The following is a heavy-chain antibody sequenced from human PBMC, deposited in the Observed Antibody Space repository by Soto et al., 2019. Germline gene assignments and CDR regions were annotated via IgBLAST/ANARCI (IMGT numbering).Heavy chain of an antibody. CDR3: AIEGALHIIWCGYSPSSYYYYYYMDV. Sequence: ASVKVSCKASGYTFASYAMHWVRQAPGQRLEWMGWINAGNGNTKYSQKFQGRVTMTRDTSTSTVYMELSSLRSEDTAVYYCAIEGALHIIWCGYSPSSYYYYYYMDVWGKGTTVTVSS. CDR1: GYTFASYA. J-gene: IGHJ6*03. CDR2: INAGNGNT. V-gene: IGHV1-3*01. D-gene: IGHD3-3*01.